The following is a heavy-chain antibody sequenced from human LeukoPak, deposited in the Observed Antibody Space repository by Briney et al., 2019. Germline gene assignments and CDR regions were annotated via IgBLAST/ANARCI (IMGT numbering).Heavy chain of an antibody. CDR2: IYYSGST. J-gene: IGHJ5*02. Sequence: SETLSLTCTVSGGSTSSDYWSWIRQPPGKGLEWIGYIYYSGSTNYNPSLKSRVTISVDTSKNQFSLKLSSVTAADTAVYYCARDAGYSYGFQGWFDPWGQGTLVTVSS. CDR1: GGSTSSDY. D-gene: IGHD5-18*01. V-gene: IGHV4-59*01. CDR3: ARDAGYSYGFQGWFDP.